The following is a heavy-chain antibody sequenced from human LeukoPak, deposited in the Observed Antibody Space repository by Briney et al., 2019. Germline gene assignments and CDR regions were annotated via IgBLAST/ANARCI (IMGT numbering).Heavy chain of an antibody. CDR2: IYTSGST. J-gene: IGHJ6*03. Sequence: SETLSLTCTVSGGSISIYYWSWIRQPAGKGLEWIGRIYTSGSTNYTPSLKSRVTMSVDTSKNQFSLKLSSVTAADTAVYYCARVAAEVVGLPGAIGFGWLRRDYYYMDVWGKGTTVTVSS. D-gene: IGHD2-2*02. CDR3: ARVAAEVVGLPGAIGFGWLRRDYYYMDV. CDR1: GGSISIYY. V-gene: IGHV4-4*07.